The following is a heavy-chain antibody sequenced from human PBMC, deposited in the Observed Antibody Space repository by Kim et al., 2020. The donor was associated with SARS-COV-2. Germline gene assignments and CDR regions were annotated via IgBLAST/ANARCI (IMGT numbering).Heavy chain of an antibody. D-gene: IGHD6-25*01. CDR2: IYHRGST. CDR1: GGFISISNW. J-gene: IGHJ6*02. CDR3: ARAPGSALLRAYYSYGMDV. Sequence: SETLSLTCAVSGGFISISNWWSWVRQPPGKGLEWIGEIYHRGSTNYKPSLKSRVTISVDKSKNQFSLKLSSLTASDTAVYYCARAPGSALLRAYYSYGMDVWGQGTTVTVSS. V-gene: IGHV4-4*02.